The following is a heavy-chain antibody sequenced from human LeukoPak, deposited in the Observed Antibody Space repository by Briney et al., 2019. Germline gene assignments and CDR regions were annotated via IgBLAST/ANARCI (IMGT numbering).Heavy chain of an antibody. D-gene: IGHD3-3*01. CDR2: INHSGST. Sequence: SETLSLTCAVYGGSFSGYYWRWIRQSPGKGLEGIGEINHSGSTKYNPSLKSRVTISPDTSKNQFSLQLNSVTPEDTAVYYCARGPAEITIFGVVMTGYYMDVWGKGTTVTVSS. CDR3: ARGPAEITIFGVVMTGYYMDV. J-gene: IGHJ6*03. CDR1: GGSFSGYY. V-gene: IGHV4-34*01.